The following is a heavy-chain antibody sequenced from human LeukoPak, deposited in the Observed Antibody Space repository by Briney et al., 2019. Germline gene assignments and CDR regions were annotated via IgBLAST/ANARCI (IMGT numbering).Heavy chain of an antibody. CDR2: ISSGSEDT. Sequence: AGSLSLSCAASGFTFSAYSMTWIRQAPGTVLEWLSYISSGSEDTLYADSVKGRFTISRDNAKNSLYLQMNSLTAEDTAVYYCVGPPCLRGGYCSTNSWGQGRMVTV. CDR1: GFTFSAYS. CDR3: VGPPCLRGGYCSTNS. D-gene: IGHD2-2*01. J-gene: IGHJ3*01. V-gene: IGHV3-11*03.